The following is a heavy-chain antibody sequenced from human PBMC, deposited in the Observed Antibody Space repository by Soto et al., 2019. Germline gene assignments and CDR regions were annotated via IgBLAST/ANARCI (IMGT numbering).Heavy chain of an antibody. CDR3: ARDEGNNNVAFGI. CDR1: GGTFSTYT. CDR2: IFPTFGAA. Sequence: QVQLVQSGAEVKKPGSSVKVSCKASGGTFSTYTISWLRQAPGQGPEWMGGIFPTFGAANYAQNFQGRVTITADESTPTAYMELSSLRSEDTAMYYCARDEGNNNVAFGIWGQGRMITVSS. J-gene: IGHJ3*02. V-gene: IGHV1-69*01. D-gene: IGHD2-15*01.